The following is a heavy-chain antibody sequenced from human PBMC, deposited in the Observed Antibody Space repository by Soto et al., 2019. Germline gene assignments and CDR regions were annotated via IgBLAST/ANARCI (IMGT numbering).Heavy chain of an antibody. CDR3: AKDTHHGIITFRGVIVKGTSFDS. V-gene: IGHV3-9*01. J-gene: IGHJ4*02. Sequence: GGSLRLSCAAFGFTFDDYAMHWVRQAPGKGLEWVSGISWNSGNIGYADSVKGRFTISRDNAKNSLYLQMNSLRAEDTALYYCAKDTHHGIITFRGVIVKGTSFDSWGQGTLVTVSS. CDR2: ISWNSGNI. CDR1: GFTFDDYA. D-gene: IGHD3-16*02.